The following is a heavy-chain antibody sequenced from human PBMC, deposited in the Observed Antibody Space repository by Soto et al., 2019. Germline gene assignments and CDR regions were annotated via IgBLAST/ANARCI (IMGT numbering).Heavy chain of an antibody. D-gene: IGHD2-2*01. J-gene: IGHJ6*03. Sequence: PSETLSLTCAVYGGSFSGYYWSWIRQPPGKGLEWIGEINHSGSTNYNPSLKSRVTISVDTSKNQFSLKLSSVTAADTAVYYCARRGEDIVVVPAAPIGMDVWGKGTTVTVS. V-gene: IGHV4-34*01. CDR1: GGSFSGYY. CDR3: ARRGEDIVVVPAAPIGMDV. CDR2: INHSGST.